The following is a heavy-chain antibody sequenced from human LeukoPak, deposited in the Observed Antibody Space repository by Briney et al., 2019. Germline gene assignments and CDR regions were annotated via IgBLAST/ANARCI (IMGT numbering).Heavy chain of an antibody. V-gene: IGHV4-34*01. CDR3: ASGTYDYGDYAIDY. Sequence: PSETLSLTCAVYGGSFSGYYWSWIRQPPGKGLEWIGEINHSGSTNYNPSLKSRVTISVDTSKNQFSLKLSSVTAADTAVYYCASGTYDYGDYAIDYWGQGTLVTVSS. CDR1: GGSFSGYY. J-gene: IGHJ4*02. D-gene: IGHD4-17*01. CDR2: INHSGST.